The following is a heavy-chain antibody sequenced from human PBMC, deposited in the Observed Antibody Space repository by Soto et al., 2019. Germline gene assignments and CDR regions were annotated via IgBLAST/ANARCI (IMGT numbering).Heavy chain of an antibody. CDR2: ITNSGSYT. CDR1: GFTFSDYY. V-gene: IGHV3-11*03. D-gene: IGHD5-12*01. J-gene: IGHJ4*02. CDR3: ATNVGYSGFEGPDY. Sequence: GVSLRLSCEASGFTFSDYYMSWVRQAPGKGLEWVSYITNSGSYTNFADSVKGRFTLSRDNAKNSMYLQMNSLRVEDTAVYYCATNVGYSGFEGPDYWGQGTLVTVSS.